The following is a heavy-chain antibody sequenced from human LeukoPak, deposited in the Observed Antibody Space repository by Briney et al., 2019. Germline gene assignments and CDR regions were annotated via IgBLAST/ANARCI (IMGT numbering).Heavy chain of an antibody. CDR2: IYYSGST. CDR3: ARKNVGYRSGQLDY. V-gene: IGHV4-59*01. J-gene: IGHJ4*02. Sequence: PSETLSLTCAVYGGSFSSYYWSWIRQPPGKGLEWIGYIYYSGSTNYNPSLKSRVTISVDTSKNQFSLKLSSVTAADTAVYYCARKNVGYRSGQLDYWGQGTLVTVSS. CDR1: GGSFSSYY. D-gene: IGHD6-19*01.